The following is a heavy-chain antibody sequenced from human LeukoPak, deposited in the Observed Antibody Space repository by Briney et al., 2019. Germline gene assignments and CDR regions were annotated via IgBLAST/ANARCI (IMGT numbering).Heavy chain of an antibody. Sequence: PSQTLSLTCTVSGASISSGGYYWSWIRQPPGKGPEWIGYIYHSGSTYYNPSLKSRVTISVDRSKNQFSLKLSSVTAADTAAYYCARDPRADYYMDVWGKGTTVTVSS. CDR1: GASISSGGYY. D-gene: IGHD6-19*01. CDR2: IYHSGST. CDR3: ARDPRADYYMDV. V-gene: IGHV4-30-2*01. J-gene: IGHJ6*03.